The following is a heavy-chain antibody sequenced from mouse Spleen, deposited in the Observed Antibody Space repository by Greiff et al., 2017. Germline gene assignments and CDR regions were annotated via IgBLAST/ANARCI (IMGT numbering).Heavy chain of an antibody. CDR3: ASALYGTWFAY. V-gene: IGHV2-6*01. D-gene: IGHD2-1*01. J-gene: IGHJ3*01. Sequence: QVQLQQSGPGLVAPSQSLSITCTVSGFSLTSYGVDWVRQSPGKGLEWLGVIWGGGSTNYNSALKSRLSISKDNSKSQVFLKMNSLQTDDTAMYYCASALYGTWFAYWGQGTLVTVSA. CDR2: IWGGGST. CDR1: GFSLTSYG.